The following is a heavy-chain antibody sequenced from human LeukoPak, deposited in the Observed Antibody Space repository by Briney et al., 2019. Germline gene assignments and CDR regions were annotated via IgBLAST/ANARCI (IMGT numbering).Heavy chain of an antibody. CDR1: GGSISSYY. CDR2: IYYSGST. V-gene: IGHV4-59*01. CDR3: ARDVVGAFDI. D-gene: IGHD1-26*01. Sequence: SETLSLTCTVSGGSISSYYWSWIRQPPGKGLEWIGYIYYSGSTNYNPSLKSRVTISVATSKNQFSLKLSSVTAADTAVYYCARDVVGAFDIWGQGTMVTVSS. J-gene: IGHJ3*02.